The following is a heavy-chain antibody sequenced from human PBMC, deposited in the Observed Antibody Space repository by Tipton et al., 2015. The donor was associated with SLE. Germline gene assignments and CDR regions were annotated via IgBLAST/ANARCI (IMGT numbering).Heavy chain of an antibody. J-gene: IGHJ3*02. D-gene: IGHD3-10*01. V-gene: IGHV3-7*01. Sequence: SLRLSCAPSGFTSSMYWMSWVRQGPGKGLEWVAYINRDGSEKYYGDSVKGRFSISRDNAKNSLSLQMNSLGAEDTAVYYCARRNSESGAFDMWGQGTLVTVSS. CDR3: ARRNSESGAFDM. CDR2: INRDGSEK. CDR1: GFTSSMYW.